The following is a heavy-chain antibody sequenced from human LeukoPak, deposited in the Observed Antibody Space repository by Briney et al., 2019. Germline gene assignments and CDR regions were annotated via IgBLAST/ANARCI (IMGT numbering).Heavy chain of an antibody. CDR2: IRFDVSNK. J-gene: IGHJ4*02. V-gene: IGHV3-30*02. CDR1: GFTFSNYG. D-gene: IGHD5-24*01. CDR3: AKDMGMATTHFDY. Sequence: TGGSLRLSCAASGFTFSNYGMNWVRQAPGKGLEWVAFIRFDVSNKYYADSVKGRFTISRDNSKNTLYLQMNSLRAEDTAVYYCAKDMGMATTHFDYWGQGTLVTVSS.